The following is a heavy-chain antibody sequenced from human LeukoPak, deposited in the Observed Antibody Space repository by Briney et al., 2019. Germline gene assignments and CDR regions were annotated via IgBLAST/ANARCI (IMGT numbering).Heavy chain of an antibody. Sequence: SETLSLTCTVSGGSISSYYWNWIRQPPGKGLEWVGYVYTSGSTNYNPSLKSRVTISIDTSKNQFSLKVTSVTAADTAVYYCARNSGGTTIFSAFDIWGQGTMVTVP. CDR3: ARNSGGTTIFSAFDI. CDR1: GGSISSYY. V-gene: IGHV4-59*01. J-gene: IGHJ3*02. D-gene: IGHD3-9*01. CDR2: VYTSGST.